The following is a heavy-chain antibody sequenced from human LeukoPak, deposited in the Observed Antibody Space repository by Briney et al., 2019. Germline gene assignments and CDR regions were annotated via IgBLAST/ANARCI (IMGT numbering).Heavy chain of an antibody. CDR1: GGSISSGGYS. D-gene: IGHD2-15*01. CDR2: IYHSGST. V-gene: IGHV4-30-2*01. Sequence: PSETLSLICAVSGGSISSGGYSWSWIRQPPGKGLEWIGYIYHSGSTYYNPSLKSRVTISVDRSKNQFSLKLSSVTAADTAVYYCARGISYCSGGSCYSVPGVDWFDPWGQGALVTVSS. J-gene: IGHJ5*02. CDR3: ARGISYCSGGSCYSVPGVDWFDP.